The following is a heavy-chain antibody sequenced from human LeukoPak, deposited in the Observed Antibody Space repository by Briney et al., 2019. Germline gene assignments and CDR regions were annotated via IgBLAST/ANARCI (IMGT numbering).Heavy chain of an antibody. J-gene: IGHJ4*02. CDR2: ISGSGGST. CDR3: AKGSIADYDFWSGYYAHYFDY. V-gene: IGHV3-23*01. Sequence: GGSLRLSCVASGFTFSSYAMSWVRQAPGKGLEWASAISGSGGSTYYADSVKGRFTISRDNSKNTLYLQMNSLRAEDTAVYYCAKGSIADYDFWSGYYAHYFDYWGQGTLVTVSS. D-gene: IGHD3-3*01. CDR1: GFTFSSYA.